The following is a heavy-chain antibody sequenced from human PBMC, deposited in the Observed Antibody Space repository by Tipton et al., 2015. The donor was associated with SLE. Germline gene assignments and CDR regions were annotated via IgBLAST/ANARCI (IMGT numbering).Heavy chain of an antibody. CDR2: IYNSGST. D-gene: IGHD3-10*01. CDR1: GGGSSSGSYY. J-gene: IGHJ4*02. Sequence: TLSLTCTEDGGGSSSGSYYWSWIRQPAGKGLEWIGYIYNSGSTNYNPSLKSRVTISVDTSKNQFSLKLSSVTAADTAVYYCASPSRGYWGQGTLVTVSS. CDR3: ASPSRGY. V-gene: IGHV4-61*09.